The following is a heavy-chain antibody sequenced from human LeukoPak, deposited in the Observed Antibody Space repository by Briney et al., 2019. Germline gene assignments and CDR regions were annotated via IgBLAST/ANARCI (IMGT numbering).Heavy chain of an antibody. CDR2: IYIDGTT. J-gene: IGHJ6*02. V-gene: IGHV3-53*01. CDR1: GFIVSHNY. Sequence: PAGGSLRLSCAASGFIVSHNYMTWVRQAPGKGLEWISVIYIDGTTYYADSVKGRFTISRDQANNTLYLQMNTLRDEDTAVYYCARGPRYSFYWGQGTTVTVSS. CDR3: ARGPRYSFY. D-gene: IGHD6-13*01.